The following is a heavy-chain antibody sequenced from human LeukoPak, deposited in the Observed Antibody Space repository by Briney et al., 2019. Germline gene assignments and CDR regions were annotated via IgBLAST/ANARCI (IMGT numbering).Heavy chain of an antibody. CDR1: GDSISYFY. CDR2: ISSSGST. J-gene: IGHJ3*02. D-gene: IGHD3-10*01. Sequence: SETLSLTCSVSGDSISYFYWSWIRQAAGTGLEWIGRISSSGSTDYNASLKSRVTMSVDTSKNQLSLKVISVTAADTAVYYCAKSNGYGLVDIWGQGTMVTVSS. V-gene: IGHV4-4*07. CDR3: AKSNGYGLVDI.